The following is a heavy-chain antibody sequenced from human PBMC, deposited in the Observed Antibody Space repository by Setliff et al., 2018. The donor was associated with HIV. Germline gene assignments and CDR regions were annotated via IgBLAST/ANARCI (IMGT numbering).Heavy chain of an antibody. Sequence: SETLSLTCTVSDSGTYYWSWIRQPAGKGLEWIGRGSSRGDTNYNPSLKSRVTMSVDTSKNQFSLKLTSVTASDTAVYFCARAAAGNRGPFDLWGQGSPVTVSS. D-gene: IGHD6-25*01. CDR3: ARAAAGNRGPFDL. J-gene: IGHJ4*02. CDR2: GSSRGDT. CDR1: DSGTYY. V-gene: IGHV4-4*07.